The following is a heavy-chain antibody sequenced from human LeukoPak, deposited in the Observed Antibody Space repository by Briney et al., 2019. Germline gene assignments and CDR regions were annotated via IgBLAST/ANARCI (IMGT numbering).Heavy chain of an antibody. D-gene: IGHD3-3*01. CDR1: GGSISSYY. J-gene: IGHJ6*02. CDR3: VRSFLEWLSYGMDV. V-gene: IGHV4-59*08. CDR2: IYYSGST. Sequence: SETLSLTCTVSGGSISSYYWSWIRQPPGKGLEWIGYIYYSGSTNYNPSLKSRVTISVDTSKNQFSLKLSSVTAADTAVYYCVRSFLEWLSYGMDVWGQGTTVTVSS.